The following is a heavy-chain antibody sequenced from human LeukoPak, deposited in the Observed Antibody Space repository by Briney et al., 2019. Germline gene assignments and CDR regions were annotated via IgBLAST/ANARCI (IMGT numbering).Heavy chain of an antibody. D-gene: IGHD2-2*01. V-gene: IGHV4-61*02. J-gene: IGHJ4*02. CDR1: GGSISSGSYY. CDR2: IYTSGST. Sequence: KPSQTLSLTCTVSGGSISSGSYYWNWIRQSAGKGLEWIGRIYTSGSTNYNPSLKSRVTISVDTSKNQFSLKLSSVTAADTAVYYCARDQLLWAFDSWGQGTLVTVSS. CDR3: ARDQLLWAFDS.